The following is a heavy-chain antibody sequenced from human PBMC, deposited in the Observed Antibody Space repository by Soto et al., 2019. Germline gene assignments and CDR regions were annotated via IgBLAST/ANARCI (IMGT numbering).Heavy chain of an antibody. CDR1: GDSVSSNSAA. Sequence: PSQTLSLTCAISGDSVSSNSAAWNWIRQSPSRGLEWLGRTYYRSKWYNDYAVSVKSRITINPDTSKNQFSLQLNSVTPEDTAVYYCSRDVIGYDSSGYYYFYFDYWGQGTLVTVSS. V-gene: IGHV6-1*01. CDR3: SRDVIGYDSSGYYYFYFDY. D-gene: IGHD3-22*01. J-gene: IGHJ4*02. CDR2: TYYRSKWYN.